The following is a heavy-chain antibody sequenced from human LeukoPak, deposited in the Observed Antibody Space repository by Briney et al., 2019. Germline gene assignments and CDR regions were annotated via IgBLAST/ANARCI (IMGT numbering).Heavy chain of an antibody. Sequence: GGSLRLSCAASGFTFSSYGMHWVRQAPGKGLEWVAVISYDRSNKYYADSVKGRFTISRDNSKNTLYLQMNSLRAEDTAVYYCAKQRGTMITFGGVIALDAFDIWGQGTMVTVSS. CDR1: GFTFSSYG. J-gene: IGHJ3*02. D-gene: IGHD3-16*02. CDR2: ISYDRSNK. V-gene: IGHV3-30*18. CDR3: AKQRGTMITFGGVIALDAFDI.